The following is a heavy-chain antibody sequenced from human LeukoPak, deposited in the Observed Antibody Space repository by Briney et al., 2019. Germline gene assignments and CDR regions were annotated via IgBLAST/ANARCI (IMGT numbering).Heavy chain of an antibody. J-gene: IGHJ5*02. CDR3: ARGNRNYDFWSGYQP. V-gene: IGHV4-34*01. CDR2: INHSGST. CDR1: GGSFSGYY. D-gene: IGHD3-3*01. Sequence: SETLSLTCAVYGGSFSGYYWSWIRQPPGKGLEWIGEINHSGSTNYNPSLKSRVTISVDTSKNQLSLKLSSVTAADTAVYYCARGNRNYDFWSGYQPWGQGTLVTVSS.